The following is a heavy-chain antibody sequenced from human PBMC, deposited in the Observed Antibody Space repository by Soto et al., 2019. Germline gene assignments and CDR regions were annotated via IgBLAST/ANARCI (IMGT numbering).Heavy chain of an antibody. D-gene: IGHD4-17*01. CDR2: LSGSGYST. Sequence: EVQLLESGGGLVQPGGSLRLSCAASGFTFNSYAMSWVRQAPGKGLEWVSGLSGSGYSTYYADSVKGRFTISRDNSKNTLYLEMNSLRAEDTAVYYCAKDLSANGDLPSFAYWGQGTLVTVSS. CDR3: AKDLSANGDLPSFAY. CDR1: GFTFNSYA. J-gene: IGHJ4*02. V-gene: IGHV3-23*01.